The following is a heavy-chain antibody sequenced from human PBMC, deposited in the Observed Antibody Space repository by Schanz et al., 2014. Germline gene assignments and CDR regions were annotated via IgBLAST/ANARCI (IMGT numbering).Heavy chain of an antibody. Sequence: EVQLLESGGGLVQPGGSLRLSCAVSGFTVSSNHMSWVRQAPGKGLEWVSVIYSGIGAYYADSVKDRFTVSRDNARNSLYLHMNTLGAEDTAVYYCARDGDRFYHKYYMDVWGKGTTVTVSS. V-gene: IGHV3-66*01. CDR1: GFTVSSNH. D-gene: IGHD4-17*01. CDR2: IYSGIGA. CDR3: ARDGDRFYHKYYMDV. J-gene: IGHJ6*03.